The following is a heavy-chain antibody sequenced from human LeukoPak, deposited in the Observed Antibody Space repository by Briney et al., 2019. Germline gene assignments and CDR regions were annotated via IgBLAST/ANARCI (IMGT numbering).Heavy chain of an antibody. V-gene: IGHV4-39*07. CDR1: GGSISSSSYY. CDR2: IYYSGST. J-gene: IGHJ3*02. D-gene: IGHD6-13*01. CDR3: ARDSVAAGSDAFDI. Sequence: SETLSLTCTVSGGSISSSSYYWGWIRQPPGKGLEWIGSIYYSGSTYYNPSLKSRVTISVDTSKNQFSLKLSSVTAADTAVYYCARDSVAAGSDAFDIWGQGTMVTVSS.